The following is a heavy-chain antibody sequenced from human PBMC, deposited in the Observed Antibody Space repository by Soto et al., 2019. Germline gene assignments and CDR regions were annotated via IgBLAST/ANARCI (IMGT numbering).Heavy chain of an antibody. D-gene: IGHD2-21*01. CDR1: GDSISVGGYY. CDR3: TRGGDPYKTGH. V-gene: IGHV4-31*03. Sequence: PSETLSLTCTVSGDSISVGGYYWSWIRQHPGKGLEWIGYIYYSGHTYYNPSLKGRVTMSVDTSKNQFSLKLTSVNTADTAIYDCTRGGDPYKTGHWGQGTLVTVSS. J-gene: IGHJ4*02. CDR2: IYYSGHT.